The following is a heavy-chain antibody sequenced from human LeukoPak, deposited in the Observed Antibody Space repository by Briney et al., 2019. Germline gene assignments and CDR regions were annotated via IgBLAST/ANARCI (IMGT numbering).Heavy chain of an antibody. CDR3: TRTYCSRTNCYTELFDP. D-gene: IGHD2-2*02. J-gene: IGHJ5*02. V-gene: IGHV3-7*01. Sequence: PGGSLRLSCAASGFTFSSYWMSWVRQAPGKGLEWVANIRQDGSEKYYVDSVKGRFTISRDNAKNTLYLQMNSLRAEDTAVYYCTRTYCSRTNCYTELFDPWGQGTQVTVST. CDR1: GFTFSSYW. CDR2: IRQDGSEK.